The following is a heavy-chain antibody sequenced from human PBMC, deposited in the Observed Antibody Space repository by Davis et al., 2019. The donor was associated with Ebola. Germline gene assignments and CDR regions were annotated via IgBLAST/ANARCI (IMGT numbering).Heavy chain of an antibody. CDR1: GFTFSNAW. Sequence: PGGSLRLSCAASGFTFSNAWMSWVRQAPGKGLEWVGRIKSKTDGGTTDYAAPVKGRFTISRDDSKNTLYLQMNSLKTEDTAVYYCTTLVFGVVVNNGDYYYYMDVWGKGTTVTVSS. CDR3: TTLVFGVVVNNGDYYYYMDV. D-gene: IGHD3-22*01. V-gene: IGHV3-15*01. J-gene: IGHJ6*03. CDR2: IKSKTDGGTT.